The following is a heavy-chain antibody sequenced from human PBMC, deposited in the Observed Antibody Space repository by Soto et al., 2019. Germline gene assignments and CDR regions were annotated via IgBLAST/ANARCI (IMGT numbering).Heavy chain of an antibody. Sequence: QVQLVESGGGVVQPGRSLRLSCAASGFTFTTYAIHWVRQAPGKGLEWVAVISNDGRGKYYADSVKGRFTISRDNSKNALYLQMNSLRSDDTAVYYCAIDQCFGGGRSCYYFDFWGQGTLVTVSS. CDR3: AIDQCFGGGRSCYYFDF. V-gene: IGHV3-30*04. J-gene: IGHJ4*02. CDR2: ISNDGRGK. CDR1: GFTFTTYA. D-gene: IGHD2-15*01.